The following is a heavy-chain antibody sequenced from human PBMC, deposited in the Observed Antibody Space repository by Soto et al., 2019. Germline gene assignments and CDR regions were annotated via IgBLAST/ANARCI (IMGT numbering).Heavy chain of an antibody. D-gene: IGHD3-10*01. CDR3: ARLGRYYQSLDS. V-gene: IGHV4-39*01. J-gene: IGHJ5*01. CDR1: GGSISSSTYY. Sequence: SETLSLTCTVSGGSISSSTYYWGWMRQPPGKGLEWIASFFIGGNTYYNPPLKSRVTISVDTSKNQFSLKLTSVTAADTAVYYCARLGRYYQSLDSWGPGTLVTVSS. CDR2: FFIGGNT.